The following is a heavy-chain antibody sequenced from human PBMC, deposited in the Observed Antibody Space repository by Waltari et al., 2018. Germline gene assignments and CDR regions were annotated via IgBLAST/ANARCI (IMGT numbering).Heavy chain of an antibody. D-gene: IGHD3-22*01. CDR1: GFTFDDYA. V-gene: IGHV3-9*01. CDR2: ISWNSGSI. Sequence: EVQLVESGGGLVQPGRSLRLSCAASGFTFDDYAMHWVRQAPGKGLEWVSGISWNSGSIGYADSVKGRFTISRDNAKNSLYLQMNRLRAEDTALYYCAKAPYNYYDSSGHFDYWGQGTLVTVSS. J-gene: IGHJ4*02. CDR3: AKAPYNYYDSSGHFDY.